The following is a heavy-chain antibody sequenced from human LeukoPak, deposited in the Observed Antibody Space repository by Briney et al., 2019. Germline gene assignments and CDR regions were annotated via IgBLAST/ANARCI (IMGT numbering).Heavy chain of an antibody. V-gene: IGHV1-46*01. D-gene: IGHD2-21*02. CDR1: GYTFTSYY. CDR2: INPSGGST. CDR3: AAATLAYCGGDCPTLAFDI. Sequence: ASVKVSCKASGYTFTSYYMHWVRQVPGQGLEWMGIINPSGGSTSYAQKFQGRVTMTRDTSTSTVYMELSSLRSEDTAVYYCAAATLAYCGGDCPTLAFDIWGQGTMVTVSS. J-gene: IGHJ3*02.